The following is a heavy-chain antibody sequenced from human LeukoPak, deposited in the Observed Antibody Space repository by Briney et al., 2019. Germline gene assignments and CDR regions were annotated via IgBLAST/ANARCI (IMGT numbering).Heavy chain of an antibody. Sequence: SETLSLTCAVSGVSMRSNWWSWVRQSPGKGLEWIGEIYHSGSTNYNPSLKSRVDIAVDQSRSQFSLKLRFVTAADTAVYYCVSNGYYSIDYWGQGTLVTVSS. CDR3: VSNGYYSIDY. D-gene: IGHD3-22*01. CDR1: GVSMRSNW. CDR2: IYHSGST. V-gene: IGHV4-4*02. J-gene: IGHJ4*02.